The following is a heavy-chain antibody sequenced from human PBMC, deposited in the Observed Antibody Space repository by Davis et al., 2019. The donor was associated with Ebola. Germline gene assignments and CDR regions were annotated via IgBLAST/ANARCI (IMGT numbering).Heavy chain of an antibody. CDR1: GGSVNSGSYY. J-gene: IGHJ4*02. V-gene: IGHV4-61*01. CDR2: VYKSGST. D-gene: IGHD2-15*01. CDR3: ALGYFGQDPLDF. Sequence: PSETLSLTCTVSGGSVNSGSYYWNWIRQPPGKGLEWIGYVYKSGSTRYNPSLKSRVTVAIDTSKNQFYLKLSSVTAAATAVYYCALGYFGQDPLDFWGQGTMVTVSS.